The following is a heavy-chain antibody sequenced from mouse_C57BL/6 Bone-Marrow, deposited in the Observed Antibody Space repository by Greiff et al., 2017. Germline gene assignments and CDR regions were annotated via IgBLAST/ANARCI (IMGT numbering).Heavy chain of an antibody. CDR1: GYTFTDYE. CDR3: TSYDCVVSWFAY. D-gene: IGHD2-4*01. V-gene: IGHV1-15*01. Sequence: QVQLQQSGAELVRPGASVTLSCKASGYTFTDYEMPWVKQTPVHGLEWIGAIDPETGGTAYTQKFKGKAILTADKSSGTAYMELRSLTSEDSAVDYCTSYDCVVSWFAYWGQGTLVTVSA. J-gene: IGHJ3*01. CDR2: IDPETGGT.